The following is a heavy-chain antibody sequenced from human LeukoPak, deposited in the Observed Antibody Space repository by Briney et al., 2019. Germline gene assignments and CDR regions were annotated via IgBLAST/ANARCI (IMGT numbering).Heavy chain of an antibody. CDR1: GCTFISYA. CDR3: AREEMGINCYDSSPPDD. CDR2: IIPILGIA. V-gene: IGHV1-69*04. J-gene: IGHJ4*02. Sequence: SVKVSCKASGCTFISYAISWVRQAPGQGLEWMGRIIPILGIANYAQKFQGRVTITADKSTSTAYMELSSLRSEDTAVYYCAREEMGINCYDSSPPDDWGQGSLVTVPS. D-gene: IGHD3-22*01.